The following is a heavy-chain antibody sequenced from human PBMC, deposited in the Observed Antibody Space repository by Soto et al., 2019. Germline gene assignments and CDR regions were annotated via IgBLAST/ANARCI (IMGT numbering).Heavy chain of an antibody. CDR1: GGSISSSNW. J-gene: IGHJ5*02. CDR2: IYHSGST. D-gene: IGHD4-17*01. CDR3: ARDAVPRWRHGENWFDP. V-gene: IGHV4-4*02. Sequence: SETLSLTCAVSGGSISSSNWWSWVRQPPGKGLEWIGEIYHSGSTNYNPSLKSRVTISVDKSKNQFSLKLSSVTAADTAVYYCARDAVPRWRHGENWFDPWGQGTLVTVSS.